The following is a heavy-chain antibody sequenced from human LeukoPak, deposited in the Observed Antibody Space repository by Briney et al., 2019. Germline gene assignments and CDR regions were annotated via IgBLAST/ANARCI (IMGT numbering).Heavy chain of an antibody. Sequence: GGALRLSCAAPGFTFSNYWMTWVRQAPGKGVERVANIKQDGSEKYYVESVKGRFTISRDNAKNSLYLQMNGLRAEATAVYYCARARDFYDSSGYYVYFDYWGQGSLVTVSS. J-gene: IGHJ4*02. CDR2: IKQDGSEK. CDR3: ARARDFYDSSGYYVYFDY. V-gene: IGHV3-7*01. CDR1: GFTFSNYW. D-gene: IGHD3-22*01.